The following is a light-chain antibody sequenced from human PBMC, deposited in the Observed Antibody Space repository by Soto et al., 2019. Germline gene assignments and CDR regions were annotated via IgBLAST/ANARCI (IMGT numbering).Light chain of an antibody. Sequence: DIQMTQSPSPLSASVGDGGTITCRASQPINRCLAGYQQKPGKAPNLLIYAASSLHTGVPLRFSGSGSGTDFSLTISSLQPEDFATYYCKQSKSFPITFGGGTKVDIK. V-gene: IGKV1-12*01. CDR2: AAS. CDR3: KQSKSFPIT. CDR1: QPINRC. J-gene: IGKJ4*01.